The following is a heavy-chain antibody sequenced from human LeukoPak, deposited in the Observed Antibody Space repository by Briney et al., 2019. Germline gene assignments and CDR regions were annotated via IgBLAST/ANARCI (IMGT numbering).Heavy chain of an antibody. J-gene: IGHJ1*01. V-gene: IGHV5-51*01. CDR2: IYPRDSDI. CDR3: ARRSQQLGYFQH. D-gene: IGHD6-13*01. CDR1: GYSFTTYW. Sequence: RGESLKISCKGSGYSFTTYWIAWVRQMPGKGLEWMGIIYPRDSDIRYSPPFQGQVTISADKSISTAYLQWSSLKASDTAMYYCARRSQQLGYFQHWGQGTLVTVSS.